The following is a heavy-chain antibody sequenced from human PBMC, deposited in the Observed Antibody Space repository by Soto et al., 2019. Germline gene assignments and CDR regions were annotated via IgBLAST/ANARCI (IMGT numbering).Heavy chain of an antibody. V-gene: IGHV1-69*06. CDR3: ARGRRAYDFWSGFREYYYYYGMGV. CDR2: IIPIFGTA. J-gene: IGHJ6*02. Sequence: GASVKVSCKASGGTFSSYAISWVRQAPGQGLEWVGGIIPIFGTANYAQKFQGRVTITADKSTSTAYMELSSLRSEDTAVYYCARGRRAYDFWSGFREYYYYYGMGVWGQGTTVTVSS. D-gene: IGHD3-3*01. CDR1: GGTFSSYA.